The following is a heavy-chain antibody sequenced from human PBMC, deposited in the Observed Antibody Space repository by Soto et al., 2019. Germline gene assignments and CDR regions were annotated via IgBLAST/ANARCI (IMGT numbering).Heavy chain of an antibody. CDR2: ISAHNGNT. D-gene: IGHD2-15*01. CDR1: GYTFTSYG. J-gene: IGHJ4*02. V-gene: IGHV1-18*01. CDR3: ARGWYGDY. Sequence: QVHLVQSGAEVKKPGASVKVSCKGSGYTFTSYGITWVRQAPGQGLEWMGWISAHNGNTDYAQKLQGRVTVTRDTSTSTVYRELRSLRADDSAVYYCARGWYGDYWGQGALVTVSS.